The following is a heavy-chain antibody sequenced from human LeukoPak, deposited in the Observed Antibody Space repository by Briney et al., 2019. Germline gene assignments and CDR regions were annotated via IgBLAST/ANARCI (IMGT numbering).Heavy chain of an antibody. D-gene: IGHD2-21*02. V-gene: IGHV3-66*01. Sequence: GGSLRLSCAASGFTVSDNYMSWVRQAPGKGLEWVSVIYSVGSTYYADSVKGRFTISRDNSKNTLYLQMNSLRAEDTAVYYCAGSLAYCGGDCRLGDYWGQGTLVTVSS. CDR2: IYSVGST. CDR3: AGSLAYCGGDCRLGDY. J-gene: IGHJ4*02. CDR1: GFTVSDNY.